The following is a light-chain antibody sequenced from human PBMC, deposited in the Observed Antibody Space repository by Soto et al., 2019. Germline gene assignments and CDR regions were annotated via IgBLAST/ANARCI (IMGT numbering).Light chain of an antibody. V-gene: IGKV3-15*01. Sequence: EIVMTQSPATLSASPGERVTLSCRASQSITNRYLAWYQQKPGQAPRLLIYDASTRATGIPARFSGSGSGTEFTLTISSLQSEDFAVYYCQQYSKWPPLTFGGGTKVEIK. CDR1: QSITNRY. J-gene: IGKJ4*01. CDR3: QQYSKWPPLT. CDR2: DAS.